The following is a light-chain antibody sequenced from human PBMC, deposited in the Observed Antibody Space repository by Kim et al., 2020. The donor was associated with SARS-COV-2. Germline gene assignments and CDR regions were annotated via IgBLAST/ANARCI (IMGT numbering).Light chain of an antibody. CDR3: ISRDNSADHVV. V-gene: IGLV3-19*01. CDR2: GKN. J-gene: IGLJ2*01. CDR1: SLRTYY. Sequence: ALGQTVRIKCQGDSLRTYYASWYQQKPGQAPILVIHGKNNRPSGIPDRFSGSSSGNTASLTVTGAQAVDEADYYCISRDNSADHVVFGGGTKLIVL.